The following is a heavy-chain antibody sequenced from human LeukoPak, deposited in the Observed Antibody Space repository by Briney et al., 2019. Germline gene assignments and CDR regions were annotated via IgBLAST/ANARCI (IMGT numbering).Heavy chain of an antibody. J-gene: IGHJ5*01. CDR1: GFTFSSYW. Sequence: GGSLRLSCAASGFTFSSYWMSWVRQAPGKGLEWVAYIHTDQTIQYYADSVKGRFTISRDNSKNTLYLQMKTLRSEDMAVYYCGYYNSGSYSTPDSWGQGTQVTVSS. D-gene: IGHD3-10*01. CDR3: GYYNSGSYSTPDS. V-gene: IGHV3-30*02. CDR2: IHTDQTIQ.